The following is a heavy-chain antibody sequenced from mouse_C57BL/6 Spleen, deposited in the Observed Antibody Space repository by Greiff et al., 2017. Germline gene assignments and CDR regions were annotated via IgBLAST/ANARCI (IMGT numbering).Heavy chain of an antibody. CDR3: ARPPYYDYDRYYYAMDY. CDR2: ISSGGSYT. CDR1: GFTFSSYG. Sequence: EVMLVESGGDLVKPGGSLKLSCAASGFTFSSYGMSWVRQTPDKRLEWVATISSGGSYTYYPDSVKGRFTISRANAKNTLYLQMSSLKSEDTAMYYCARPPYYDYDRYYYAMDYWGQGTSVTVSS. D-gene: IGHD2-4*01. J-gene: IGHJ4*01. V-gene: IGHV5-6*02.